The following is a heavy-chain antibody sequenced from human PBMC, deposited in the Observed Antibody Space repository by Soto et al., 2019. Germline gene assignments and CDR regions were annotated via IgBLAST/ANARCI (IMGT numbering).Heavy chain of an antibody. CDR1: GFTVSSNY. V-gene: IGHV3-53*01. CDR2: IYSGGST. D-gene: IGHD3-16*01. Sequence: GGSLRLSCAASGFTVSSNYMSWVRQAPGKGLEWVSVIYSGGSTYYADSVKGRFTISRDNSKNTLYLQMNSLRAEDMAVYYCARDLGRTAETNYYYYYGMDVWGQGTTVTSP. CDR3: ARDLGRTAETNYYYYYGMDV. J-gene: IGHJ6*02.